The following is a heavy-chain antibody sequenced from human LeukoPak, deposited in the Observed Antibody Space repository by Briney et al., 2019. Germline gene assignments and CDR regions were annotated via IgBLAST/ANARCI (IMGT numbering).Heavy chain of an antibody. V-gene: IGHV4-34*01. Sequence: PSETLSLTCAVYGGSFSGYYWSWIRQPPGKGLEWIGEINHSGSTNYNPSLKSRVTISVDTSKNQFSLKLSSVTAADTAVYYYARGLNYYDSSGYYYPYFDYWGQGTLVTVSS. CDR1: GGSFSGYY. D-gene: IGHD3-22*01. CDR3: ARGLNYYDSSGYYYPYFDY. J-gene: IGHJ4*02. CDR2: INHSGST.